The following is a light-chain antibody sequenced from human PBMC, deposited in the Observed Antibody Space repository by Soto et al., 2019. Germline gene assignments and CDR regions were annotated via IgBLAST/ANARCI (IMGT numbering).Light chain of an antibody. J-gene: IGKJ1*01. V-gene: IGKV1-5*03. CDR2: KAS. Sequence: DIQMTQSPSTLSASVGDRVTITCRASQSIGSFLAWYQQKPGKTPKLLTYKASIWEGGVPSRFSGSGSGTEFTLAISRLQPDDFATYYCQQYESYWTFGQGTKVDMK. CDR1: QSIGSF. CDR3: QQYESYWT.